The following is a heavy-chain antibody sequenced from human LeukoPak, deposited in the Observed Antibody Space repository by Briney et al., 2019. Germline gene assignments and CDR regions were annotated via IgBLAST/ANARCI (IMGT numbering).Heavy chain of an antibody. V-gene: IGHV3-66*01. Sequence: GGSLRLSCAASGFTVSSNCMIWVRQAPGKGLEWVSVIYSGGSTYYADSVKRRFSISRDNSKNTLYLQMNSLRAEDTAVYYCARATPAFDIWGQGTMVTVSS. CDR2: IYSGGST. J-gene: IGHJ3*02. CDR3: ARATPAFDI. D-gene: IGHD2-15*01. CDR1: GFTVSSNC.